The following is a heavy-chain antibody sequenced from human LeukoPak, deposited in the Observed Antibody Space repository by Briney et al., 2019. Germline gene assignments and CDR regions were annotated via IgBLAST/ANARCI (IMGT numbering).Heavy chain of an antibody. V-gene: IGHV1-69*05. Sequence: SSVKVSCKASGGTFSSYAISWLRQAPGQGLEWMGGIIPIFGTANYAQKFQGRVTITTDESTSTAYMELSSLRSEDTAVYYCARKSVVVPAAFDYWGQGTLVTVSS. CDR3: ARKSVVVPAAFDY. CDR1: GGTFSSYA. D-gene: IGHD2-2*01. CDR2: IIPIFGTA. J-gene: IGHJ4*02.